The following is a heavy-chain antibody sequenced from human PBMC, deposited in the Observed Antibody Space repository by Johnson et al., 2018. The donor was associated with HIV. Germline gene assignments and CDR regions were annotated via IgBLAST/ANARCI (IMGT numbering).Heavy chain of an antibody. CDR2: ISWNRGSI. D-gene: IGHD1-1*01. Sequence: VQLVESGGGLVQPGRSVRLSCAASGFTFDDYAMHWVRQAPGKGLEWVSGISWNRGSIGDADSVKGRFTSARDNAKNSLYLHMNSLRAEDTAVYYCATVWRNEGRHAFDVWGQGTMVTVSS. J-gene: IGHJ3*01. V-gene: IGHV3-9*01. CDR1: GFTFDDYA. CDR3: ATVWRNEGRHAFDV.